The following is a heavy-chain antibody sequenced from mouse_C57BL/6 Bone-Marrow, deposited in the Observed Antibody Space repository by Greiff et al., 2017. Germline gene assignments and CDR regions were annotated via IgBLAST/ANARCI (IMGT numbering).Heavy chain of an antibody. D-gene: IGHD1-1*01. CDR3: ARPVVAPLYAMDY. V-gene: IGHV2-2*01. J-gene: IGHJ4*01. Sequence: VQLKESGPGLVQPSPSLSITCTVSGFSLTSYGVHWVRQSPGKGLEWLGVIWSGGNTDYNAAFISRLSISKDNSKSQVFFKMNSLQADDTAIYYCARPVVAPLYAMDYWCQGTSVTVSS. CDR1: GFSLTSYG. CDR2: IWSGGNT.